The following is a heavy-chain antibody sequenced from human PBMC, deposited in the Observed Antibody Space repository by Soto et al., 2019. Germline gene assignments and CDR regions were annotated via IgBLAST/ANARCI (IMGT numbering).Heavy chain of an antibody. J-gene: IGHJ6*02. V-gene: IGHV4-34*01. Sequence: SETLSLTCAVYGGSFSGYYWSWIRQPPGKGLEWIGEINHSGSTNYNPSLKSRVTISVDTSKNQFSLKLSSVTAADTAVYYCARTLLYCSSTSCHYYYYYGMDVWGQGTTVTAP. D-gene: IGHD2-2*01. CDR2: INHSGST. CDR3: ARTLLYCSSTSCHYYYYYGMDV. CDR1: GGSFSGYY.